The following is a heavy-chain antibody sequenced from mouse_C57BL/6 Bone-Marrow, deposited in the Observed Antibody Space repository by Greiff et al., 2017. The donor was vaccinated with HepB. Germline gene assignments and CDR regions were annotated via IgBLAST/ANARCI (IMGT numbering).Heavy chain of an antibody. V-gene: IGHV1-54*01. J-gene: IGHJ2*01. CDR1: GYSFTNYL. CDR2: INPGSGGT. D-gene: IGHD2-2*01. CDR3: ARGPDLGNDIDY. Sequence: VQLQQSGAELVRPGTSVKVSCKASGYSFTNYLIEWVKQRPGQGLEWIGVINPGSGGTNYNEKFKGKATLTADKSSSTAYMQLSSLTSEDSAVYFCARGPDLGNDIDYWGQGTTLTVSS.